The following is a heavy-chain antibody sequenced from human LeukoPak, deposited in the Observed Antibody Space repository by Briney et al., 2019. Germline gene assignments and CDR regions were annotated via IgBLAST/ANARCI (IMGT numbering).Heavy chain of an antibody. CDR3: ARGRGADFQN. CDR2: IYSGGST. V-gene: IGHV3-66*01. J-gene: IGHJ4*02. Sequence: PGGSLRLSCAASGFTFSSYAMSWVRQAPGKGLEWVSVIYSGGSTYYADSVKGRFTTSRDNSKNTLYLQMNSLRAEDTAVYYRARGRGADFQNWGQGTLVTVSS. D-gene: IGHD2/OR15-2a*01. CDR1: GFTFSSYA.